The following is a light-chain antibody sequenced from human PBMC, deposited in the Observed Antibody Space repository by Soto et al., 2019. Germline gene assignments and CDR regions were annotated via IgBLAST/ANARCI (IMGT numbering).Light chain of an antibody. V-gene: IGKV1D-12*01. CDR3: QQTNSFPLT. J-gene: IGKJ4*01. CDR2: AAS. Sequence: DIQMTQSPSSVSASVGDGVTITCRASQGISTSLGWYQQKPGKAPKLLIYAASSLQSGVPSRFSGTGSGTDFTLTISSLQPEDFATYYCQQTNSFPLTFGGGTTVDIK. CDR1: QGISTS.